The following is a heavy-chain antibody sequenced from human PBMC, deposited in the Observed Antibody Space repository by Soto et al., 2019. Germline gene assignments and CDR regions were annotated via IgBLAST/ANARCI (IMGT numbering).Heavy chain of an antibody. CDR1: GGTFSSYA. Sequence: SVKVSCKASGGTFSSYAISWVRQAPGQGLEWMGGIIPIFGTANYAQKFQGRVTITADESTSTAYMELSSLRSEDTAVYYCAREEAARPTYYYYGMDVWGQGTTVTVSS. CDR2: IIPIFGTA. D-gene: IGHD6-6*01. V-gene: IGHV1-69*13. CDR3: AREEAARPTYYYYGMDV. J-gene: IGHJ6*02.